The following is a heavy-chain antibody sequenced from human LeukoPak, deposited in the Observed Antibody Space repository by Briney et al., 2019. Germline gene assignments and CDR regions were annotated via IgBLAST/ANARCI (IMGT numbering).Heavy chain of an antibody. CDR2: ISYDGSNK. J-gene: IGHJ4*02. Sequence: GGSLRLSCAASGFTFSSYAMHWVRQAPGKGLEWVAVISYDGSNKYYADSVKGRFTISRDNSKNTLYLQMNSLRAEDTAVYYCARRRLLGVPAAISEYFLAAVGPPDWGQGTLVTVSS. V-gene: IGHV3-30-3*01. CDR3: ARRRLLGVPAAISEYFLAAVGPPD. CDR1: GFTFSSYA. D-gene: IGHD2-2*01.